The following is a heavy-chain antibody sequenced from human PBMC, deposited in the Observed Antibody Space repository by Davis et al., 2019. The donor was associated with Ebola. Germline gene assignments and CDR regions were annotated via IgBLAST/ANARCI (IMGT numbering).Heavy chain of an antibody. CDR2: IRQDGGEK. CDR1: GFAFSDYW. J-gene: IGHJ4*02. V-gene: IGHV3-7*01. Sequence: PGGSLRLSCAASGFAFSDYWMSWVRQAPGKALEWVANIRQDGGEKYYVDSVRGRFTISRDNAKTSLYLQMNSLRAEDTAVHYCAGDQGDSWGQGTLVTVSS. CDR3: AGDQGDS.